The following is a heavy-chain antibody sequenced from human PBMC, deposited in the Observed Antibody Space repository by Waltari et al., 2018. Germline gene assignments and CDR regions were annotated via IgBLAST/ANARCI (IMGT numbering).Heavy chain of an antibody. CDR2: INHGRRT. J-gene: IGHJ4*02. CDR3: ARGLLHFNFWSKSEIGKEGYFDL. V-gene: IGHV4-34*01. D-gene: IGHD3-3*01. CDR1: GGVLSGYY. Sequence: QVQLQQWGAGLLKPSETLSLTCGVSGGVLSGYYWSWIRQSPGKGLEWIAEINHGRRTNYNPSLKSRVNLSVDTPKNRFSLKLTSMTAADTAVYYCARGLLHFNFWSKSEIGKEGYFDLWGQGTLVTVSS.